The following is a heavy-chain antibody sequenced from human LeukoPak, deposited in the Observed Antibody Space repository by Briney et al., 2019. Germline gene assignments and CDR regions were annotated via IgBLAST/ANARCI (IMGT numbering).Heavy chain of an antibody. V-gene: IGHV1-18*01. J-gene: IGHJ5*02. D-gene: IGHD3-9*01. CDR3: AKDWHILTGRNCFDP. CDR2: VSSYNGDT. CDR1: GYTFNNYG. Sequence: ASVRVSCKASGYTFNNYGISWVRRAPGQGLEWMGWVSSYNGDTNYAQKFRGRVTMSTDTSTSTAYMELRSLRFDDTAIYYCAKDWHILTGRNCFDPWGQGTLVTVSS.